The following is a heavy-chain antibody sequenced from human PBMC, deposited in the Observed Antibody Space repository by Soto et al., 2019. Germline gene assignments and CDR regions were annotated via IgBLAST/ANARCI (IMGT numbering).Heavy chain of an antibody. CDR1: GGSFIGYY. V-gene: IGHV4-34*01. CDR3: WSGSLWVYSGNDYRQRGWFDP. J-gene: IGHJ5*02. D-gene: IGHD5-12*01. CDR2: INHGGST. Sequence: QVELQQWGAGLLKPSETLSLTFAVSGGSFIGYYWIWIRQPPGKGLEWIGEINHGGSTNYNPSLKSGVTISLDTSTIQYSPKPRAVHAAYTAGYYGWSGSLWVYSGNDYRQRGWFDPWGHVTLVTGS.